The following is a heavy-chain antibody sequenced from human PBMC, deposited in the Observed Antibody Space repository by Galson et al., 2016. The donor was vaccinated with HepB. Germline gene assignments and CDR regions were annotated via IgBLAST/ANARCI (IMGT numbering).Heavy chain of an antibody. V-gene: IGHV3-33*01. Sequence: SLRLSCAASGFTFSSYGMHWVRQAPGKGLEWVAVIWFGGSNKNYVDSVRGRFTISRDNSKNTLYLQMNTLRAEDTAVYYCAREIPSRGKSDYWGQGTLVTVSS. CDR2: IWFGGSNK. D-gene: IGHD3-10*01. CDR3: AREIPSRGKSDY. CDR1: GFTFSSYG. J-gene: IGHJ4*02.